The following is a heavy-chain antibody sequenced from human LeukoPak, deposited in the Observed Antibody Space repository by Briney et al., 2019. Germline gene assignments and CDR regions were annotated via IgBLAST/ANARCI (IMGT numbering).Heavy chain of an antibody. J-gene: IGHJ4*02. V-gene: IGHV3-30*18. D-gene: IGHD3-22*01. Sequence: PGGSLRLSCAASGFTFRSYGMHWVRQAPGKGLEWVALISYDGSNKYYADSVKGRFTISRDNSKNTLYLQMNSLRAEDTAVYYCAKWAGVYDHDSSGYLSGFDYWGQGTLVTVSS. CDR3: AKWAGVYDHDSSGYLSGFDY. CDR2: ISYDGSNK. CDR1: GFTFRSYG.